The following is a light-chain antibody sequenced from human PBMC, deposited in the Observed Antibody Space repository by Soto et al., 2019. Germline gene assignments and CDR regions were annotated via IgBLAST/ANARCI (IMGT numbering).Light chain of an antibody. CDR2: AAS. CDR3: QQYNSWT. V-gene: IGKV1-39*01. Sequence: DIQMTQSPSSLSASVGDRVTITCRASQSISSYLNWYQKKPGKARKLLIYAASTLQSGVPSRFSGSGSGTAFTLTITSLQPEDFATYYCQQYNSWTFGQGTKVDI. CDR1: QSISSY. J-gene: IGKJ1*01.